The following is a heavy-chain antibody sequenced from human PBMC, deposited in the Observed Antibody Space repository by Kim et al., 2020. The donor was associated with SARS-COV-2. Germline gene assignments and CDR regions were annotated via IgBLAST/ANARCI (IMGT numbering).Heavy chain of an antibody. CDR3: SRSTVVAYFDY. Sequence: GGSLRLSCAVSGSSVRSSYMTWVRQAPGKGLEWVSAIHDAGSTYYADSVKGRFTISRDIPKDTLYLQMNSLRADDTAVYYCSRSTVVAYFDYWGQGSLVSVSS. D-gene: IGHD2-15*01. J-gene: IGHJ4*02. CDR2: IHDAGST. V-gene: IGHV3-53*01. CDR1: GSSVRSSY.